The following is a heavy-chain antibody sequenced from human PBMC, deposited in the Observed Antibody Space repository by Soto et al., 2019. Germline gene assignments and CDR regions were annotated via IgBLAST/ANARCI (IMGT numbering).Heavy chain of an antibody. V-gene: IGHV1-2*04. CDR3: ARGHSTDCSNGVCSFFYNHEMDV. CDR1: GYSFTDYH. D-gene: IGHD2-8*01. Sequence: QVQLVQSGAEVKKPGASVRVSCKASGYSFTDYHIHWVRQAPGHGLEWLGRINPKSGGTSTAQKFQGWVTMTRDRSISTVYMELTRLRSDVTAVYFCARGHSTDCSNGVCSFFYNHEMDVWGQGTTVTVSS. CDR2: INPKSGGT. J-gene: IGHJ6*02.